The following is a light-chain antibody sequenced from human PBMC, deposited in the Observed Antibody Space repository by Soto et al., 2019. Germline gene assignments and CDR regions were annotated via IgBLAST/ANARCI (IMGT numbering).Light chain of an antibody. J-gene: IGLJ3*02. CDR1: SGHNDYA. CDR2: VISDGSH. Sequence: QSVMTQSPSASASLGASVKLTFTLSSGHNDYAIAWHQQQPEKGPRYLMKVISDGSHTKGDGIPDRFSGSSSGADRYLTISSLQSDDEADYYCQAWGAGGVFGGGTKLTVL. CDR3: QAWGAGGV. V-gene: IGLV4-69*01.